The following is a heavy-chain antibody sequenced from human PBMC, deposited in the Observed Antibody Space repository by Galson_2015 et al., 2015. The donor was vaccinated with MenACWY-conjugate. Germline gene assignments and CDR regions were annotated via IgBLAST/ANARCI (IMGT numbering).Heavy chain of an antibody. V-gene: IGHV3-7*03. CDR1: GFTFSSNW. CDR2: INQDGSEK. J-gene: IGHJ6*02. Sequence: SLRLSCAASGFTFSSNWMSWVRQAPGKGLEWVANINQDGSEKYYVDSMKGRFTISRDDAKNSLYLQMNSLRAEDTAVYYCARLPAGSEIRYFYGMYVWGQGTTVTVSS. D-gene: IGHD5-24*01. CDR3: ARLPAGSEIRYFYGMYV.